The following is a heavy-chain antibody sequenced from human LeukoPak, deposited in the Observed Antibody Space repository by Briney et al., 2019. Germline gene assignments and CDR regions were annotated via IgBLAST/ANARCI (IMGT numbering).Heavy chain of an antibody. Sequence: SETLSLICSVSGGSISRYFWSWIRQAPGKGLEWVGYALYTGSTEYNPALKSRVTISLDTSNNQFSLRLSSVTAADTAVYYCARDNGYSYGIDYWGQGRLVTVSS. CDR2: ALYTGST. V-gene: IGHV4-59*01. CDR1: GGSISRYF. CDR3: ARDNGYSYGIDY. J-gene: IGHJ4*02. D-gene: IGHD5-18*01.